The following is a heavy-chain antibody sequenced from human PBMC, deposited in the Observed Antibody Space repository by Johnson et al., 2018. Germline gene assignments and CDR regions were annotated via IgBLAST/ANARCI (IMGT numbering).Heavy chain of an antibody. Sequence: QVQLVESGGGLVKPGGSLRLSCAASGFTFSSYGMHWVRQAPGKGLEWVAVISYDGSNKYYADSVKGRFTISRDNSKNTLYLQMNSLRAEETAVDYCAKDIVGAYYYGMDVWGQGTTVTVSS. J-gene: IGHJ6*02. CDR3: AKDIVGAYYYGMDV. CDR2: ISYDGSNK. V-gene: IGHV3-30*18. CDR1: GFTFSSYG. D-gene: IGHD1-26*01.